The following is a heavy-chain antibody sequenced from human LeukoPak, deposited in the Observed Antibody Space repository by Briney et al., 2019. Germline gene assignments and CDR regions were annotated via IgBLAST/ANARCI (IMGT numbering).Heavy chain of an antibody. D-gene: IGHD1-26*01. CDR3: AKVGGHRFRWELHPTHNWFDP. CDR2: ISGSGGST. J-gene: IGHJ5*02. V-gene: IGHV3-23*01. CDR1: GFTFSSYA. Sequence: AGGSLRLSCAASGFTFSSYAMIWVRQAPGKGLEWVSAISGSGGSTYYADSVKGRFTISRDNSKNTLYLQMNSLGAEDTAVYYCAKVGGHRFRWELHPTHNWFDPWGQGTLVTVSS.